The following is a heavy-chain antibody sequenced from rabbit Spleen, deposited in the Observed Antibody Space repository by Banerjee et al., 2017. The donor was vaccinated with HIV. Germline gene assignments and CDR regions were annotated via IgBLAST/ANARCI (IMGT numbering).Heavy chain of an antibody. J-gene: IGHJ4*01. CDR3: ARGSATMTLVITGYYLSL. CDR1: GFDFSNYG. CDR2: IYGGDGIST. D-gene: IGHD2-1*01. Sequence: QEQLVESGGGLVQPGGSLKLSCKASGFDFSNYGVTWVRQAPGKGLEWMACIYGGDGISTAYASWAKGRFTVSKTSSTTVTLQMTSLTAADTATYFCARGSATMTLVITGYYLSLWGPGTLVTVS. V-gene: IGHV1S45*01.